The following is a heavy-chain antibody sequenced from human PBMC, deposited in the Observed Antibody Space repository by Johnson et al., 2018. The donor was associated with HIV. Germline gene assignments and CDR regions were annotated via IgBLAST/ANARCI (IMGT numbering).Heavy chain of an antibody. D-gene: IGHD2-2*01. V-gene: IGHV3-66*01. J-gene: IGHJ3*02. CDR1: GFTVINTY. Sequence: VQLVESGGGVVQPGRSLRLSCAASGFTVINTYMSWVRQPPGKGLEWVSVIYSGGSTYYADSVKGRFTISRDNSKNTLYLQSNSLRAEDTAVFYCAKNQHQQRLVPAARHAAFDIWGQGTMVTVSS. CDR2: IYSGGST. CDR3: AKNQHQQRLVPAARHAAFDI.